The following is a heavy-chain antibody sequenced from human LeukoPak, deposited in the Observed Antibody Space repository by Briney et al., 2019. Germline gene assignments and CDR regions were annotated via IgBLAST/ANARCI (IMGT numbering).Heavy chain of an antibody. D-gene: IGHD3-22*01. Sequence: AAVTVSCTASGYTFTGYYMHWVRQAPGPGMEWMGWINPNNGGTNYAQKFQGRVTMTRDTSISTACMELSRLRSDDTAVYYCARLGGGYYDSSGYYGDVWRRGTLVTVSS. CDR2: INPNNGGT. V-gene: IGHV1-2*02. CDR3: ARLGGGYYDSSGYYGDV. CDR1: GYTFTGYY. J-gene: IGHJ2*01.